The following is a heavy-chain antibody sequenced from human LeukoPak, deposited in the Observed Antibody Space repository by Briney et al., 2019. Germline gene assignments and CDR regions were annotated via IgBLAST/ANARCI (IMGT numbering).Heavy chain of an antibody. CDR2: ISYDGSNK. V-gene: IGHV3-30-3*01. Sequence: PGRSLRLSCAASGFTFSSYAMHWVRQAPGKGLEWVAVISYDGSNKYYADSVKGRFTISRDNSKNRLYLQMNSLGAEDTAVYDCARGGHWAKDYYYGMDVWGQGTTVTVSS. J-gene: IGHJ6*02. D-gene: IGHD3-16*01. CDR3: ARGGHWAKDYYYGMDV. CDR1: GFTFSSYA.